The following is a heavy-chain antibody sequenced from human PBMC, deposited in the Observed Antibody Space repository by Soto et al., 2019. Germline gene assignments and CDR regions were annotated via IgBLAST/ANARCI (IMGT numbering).Heavy chain of an antibody. D-gene: IGHD6-13*01. V-gene: IGHV4-59*01. CDR1: VGSISIYY. J-gene: IGHJ6*01. CDR3: ARDSLAAAGDYGMDV. CDR2: IYYSGST. Sequence: SEALSLTCTVSVGSISIYYWSLIRQPPGKGLEWIGYIYYSGSTNYNPSLKSRVTISVDTSKNQFSLKLSSVTAADTAVYYCARDSLAAAGDYGMDVWGQGTTVTVSS.